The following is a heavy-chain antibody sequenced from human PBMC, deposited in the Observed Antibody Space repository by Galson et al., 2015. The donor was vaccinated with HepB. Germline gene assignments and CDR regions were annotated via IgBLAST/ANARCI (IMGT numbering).Heavy chain of an antibody. CDR2: IYYSGNT. J-gene: IGHJ5*02. CDR3: ARLGFLRFFDSLPTWFDP. D-gene: IGHD3-3*01. Sequence: ETLSLTCTVSGVSISNNNFYWGWIRQPPGKGLECIGNIYYSGNTYYNPSLKSRVTMSVDTSKNQFSLRLTSVTAADTAVYYCARLGFLRFFDSLPTWFDPWGQGTLVTVSS. V-gene: IGHV4-39*01. CDR1: GVSISNNNFY.